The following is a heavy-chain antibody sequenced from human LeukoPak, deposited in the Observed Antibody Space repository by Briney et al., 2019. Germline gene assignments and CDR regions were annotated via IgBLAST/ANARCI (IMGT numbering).Heavy chain of an antibody. CDR1: GYTFTSYY. CDR3: ARDLVGYDFWSGYYKYYMDV. Sequence: ASVKVSCKASGYTFTSYYIHWVRQAPGQGLEWMGIINPSSGSTSYAQKFQGRVTMTRDMSTSTVYMELSSLRSEVTAVYYCARDLVGYDFWSGYYKYYMDVWGKGTTVTVSS. D-gene: IGHD3-3*01. CDR2: INPSSGST. V-gene: IGHV1-46*01. J-gene: IGHJ6*03.